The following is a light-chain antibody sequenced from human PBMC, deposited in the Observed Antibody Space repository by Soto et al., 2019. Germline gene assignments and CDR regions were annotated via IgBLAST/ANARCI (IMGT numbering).Light chain of an antibody. CDR1: QSFSSY. CDR3: QQRSNWTPKYT. Sequence: EIVLTQSPATLSLSPGERATLSCRASQSFSSYLAWYQQKPGQAPRLLIYDASNRATGIPARFSGSGSGTDLTLTISILEPEDFAVYYCQQRSNWTPKYTFGQGTKLEIK. CDR2: DAS. J-gene: IGKJ2*01. V-gene: IGKV3-11*01.